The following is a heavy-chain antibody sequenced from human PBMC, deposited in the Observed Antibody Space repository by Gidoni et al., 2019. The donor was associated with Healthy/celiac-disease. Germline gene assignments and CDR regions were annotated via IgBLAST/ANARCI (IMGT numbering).Heavy chain of an antibody. V-gene: IGHV3-23*01. CDR2: ISGSGGST. CDR3: AENLAAAGLRGQYFQH. D-gene: IGHD6-13*01. J-gene: IGHJ1*01. Sequence: EVQLLESGGGLVQPGGSLRLSCAASGFTFSSYAMSWVRPAPGKGLEWVSAISGSGGSTYYADSVKGRFTISRDNSKNTLYLQMNSLRAEDTAVYYCAENLAAAGLRGQYFQHWGQGTLVTVSS. CDR1: GFTFSSYA.